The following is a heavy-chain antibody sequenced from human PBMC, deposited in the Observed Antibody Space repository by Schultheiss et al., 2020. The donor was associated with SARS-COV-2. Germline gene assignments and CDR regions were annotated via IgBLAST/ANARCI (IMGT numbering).Heavy chain of an antibody. CDR3: ASHQFYDYVWGSYYFDH. D-gene: IGHD3-16*01. V-gene: IGHV4-39*01. CDR2: IYYSGST. CDR1: GGSISSSSYY. J-gene: IGHJ4*02. Sequence: SETLSLTCTVSGGSISSSSYYWGWIRQPPGKGLEWIGSIYYSGSTYYNPSLKSRVTISVDTSKKQFSLKLSSVSAADTAVYYCASHQFYDYVWGSYYFDHWGQGTLVTVSS.